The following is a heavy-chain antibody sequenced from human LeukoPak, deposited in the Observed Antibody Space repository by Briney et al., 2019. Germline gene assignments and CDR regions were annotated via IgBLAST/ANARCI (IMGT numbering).Heavy chain of an antibody. CDR3: ARDSSQKYYDFWSGYYTPVDY. J-gene: IGHJ4*02. CDR1: GYTFTSYY. CDR2: INTIGGST. D-gene: IGHD3-3*01. Sequence: SGKASCKASGYTFTSYYMHWVRQAPGQGLEWMGIINTIGGSTSYAQKFQGRVTMTRDMSTSTVYMELSSMRSEDTAVYYCARDSSQKYYDFWSGYYTPVDYWGQGTLVTVSS. V-gene: IGHV1-46*01.